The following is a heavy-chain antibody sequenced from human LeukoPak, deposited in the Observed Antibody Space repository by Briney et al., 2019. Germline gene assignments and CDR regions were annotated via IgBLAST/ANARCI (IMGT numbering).Heavy chain of an antibody. Sequence: PSQTLSLTCTVSGGSISSGGYYWSWIRQHPGKGLEWIWYIYYSGSTYYNPSLKSRVTISVDTSKNQFSLKLSSVTAADTAVYYCATPLFPLRYFDWLPPGYWGQGTLVTVSS. CDR1: GGSISSGGYY. J-gene: IGHJ4*02. V-gene: IGHV4-31*03. CDR3: ATPLFPLRYFDWLPPGY. D-gene: IGHD3-9*01. CDR2: IYYSGST.